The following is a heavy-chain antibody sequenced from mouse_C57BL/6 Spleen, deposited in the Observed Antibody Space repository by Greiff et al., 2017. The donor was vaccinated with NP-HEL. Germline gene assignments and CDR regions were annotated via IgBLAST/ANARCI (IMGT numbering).Heavy chain of an antibody. Sequence: DVKLVESGGDLVKPGGSLKHSCAASGFTFSSYGMSWVRQTQDKRLEWVATIGSGGSYTYYPDSVKGRFTISRDNAKNTLYLQMSSLKSEDTSIYYCARYMFSITTVVELDYYAMHYSGQVTSFTVSS. CDR2: IGSGGSYT. J-gene: IGHJ4*01. D-gene: IGHD1-1*01. CDR3: ARYMFSITTVVELDYYAMHY. V-gene: IGHV5-6*02. CDR1: GFTFSSYG.